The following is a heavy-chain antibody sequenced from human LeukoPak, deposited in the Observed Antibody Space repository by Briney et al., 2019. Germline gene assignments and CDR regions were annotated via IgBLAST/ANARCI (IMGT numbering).Heavy chain of an antibody. J-gene: IGHJ4*02. Sequence: GGSLRLSYAASGFNFTRYGMYWVRQAPGKGLEWVAIIWSDGSNKYYADSVKGRFTISRDNSKNTLYLQMNSLRVEDTAVYYCARDYCRRLSCKDYWGQGTLVTVSS. V-gene: IGHV3-33*07. D-gene: IGHD2-2*01. CDR1: GFNFTRYG. CDR2: IWSDGSNK. CDR3: ARDYCRRLSCKDY.